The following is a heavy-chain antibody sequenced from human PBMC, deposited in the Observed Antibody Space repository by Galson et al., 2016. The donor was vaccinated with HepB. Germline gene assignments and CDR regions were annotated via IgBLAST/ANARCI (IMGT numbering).Heavy chain of an antibody. V-gene: IGHV1-46*01. CDR2: INPSGGGST. CDR3: VKDPNSVGNSHYFAS. J-gene: IGHJ4*02. Sequence: SVKVSCKASGYSFIKYYMHWVRQAPGQGLEWVGIINPSGGGSTNYAQKFQGRVTITSDTTTTTDYMKLSSLRAEDTAMYYCVKDPNSVGNSHYFASWGQGTLVTVSS. CDR1: GYSFIKYY. D-gene: IGHD4-23*01.